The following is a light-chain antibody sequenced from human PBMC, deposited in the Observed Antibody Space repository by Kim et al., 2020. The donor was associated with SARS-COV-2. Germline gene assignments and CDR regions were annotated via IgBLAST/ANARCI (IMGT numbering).Light chain of an antibody. CDR3: QQANSSPRMYT. J-gene: IGKJ2*01. Sequence: DIQMTQSPSSVSASVGDRVTITCRASQDISSWLAWYQQKPGKAPKLLIYGASSLQSGVPSRFSGSGSGTDFTLTISSLQPEDFATYYCQQANSSPRMYTFGQGTKLEI. CDR1: QDISSW. V-gene: IGKV1-12*01. CDR2: GAS.